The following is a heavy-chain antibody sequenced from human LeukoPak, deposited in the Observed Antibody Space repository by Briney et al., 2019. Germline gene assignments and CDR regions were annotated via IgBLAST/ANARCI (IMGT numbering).Heavy chain of an antibody. J-gene: IGHJ4*02. V-gene: IGHV3-48*02. Sequence: GGSLRLSCAASGFTFSTSGMNWVRQAPGRGLEWVSYIAIGSSPVYYADSVKGRFTSSRDNAKNSLYLQMNSLRDEDTAVYYFARPAAASAAFCDYGGQGTLVIVSS. CDR2: IAIGSSPV. D-gene: IGHD6-25*01. CDR3: ARPAAASAAFCDY. CDR1: GFTFSTSG.